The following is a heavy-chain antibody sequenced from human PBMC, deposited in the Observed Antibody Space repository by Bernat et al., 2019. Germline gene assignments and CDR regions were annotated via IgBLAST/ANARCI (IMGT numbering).Heavy chain of an antibody. J-gene: IGHJ6*02. CDR2: ISDNGGMT. CDR3: ARVSRWTTDYVLDV. V-gene: IGHV3-64*01. Sequence: EVQLVESGGALVQPGGSLRLSCAASGFSFSTFAMHWVRQAPGKGLQYVSAISDNGGMTNYANSVKGRFTISRDNSKNTLYLQMGSLRAEDMAVYHCARVSRWTTDYVLDVWGQGTTVTVSS. D-gene: IGHD1-1*01. CDR1: GFSFSTFA.